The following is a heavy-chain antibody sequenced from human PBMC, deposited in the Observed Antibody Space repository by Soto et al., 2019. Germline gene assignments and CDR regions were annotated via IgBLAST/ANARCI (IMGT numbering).Heavy chain of an antibody. CDR3: ARLATAMVTFDY. CDR1: SASITTYY. J-gene: IGHJ4*02. CDR2: IYYSGTT. V-gene: IGHV4-59*08. Sequence: SETLSLTCSVSSASITTYYWSWIRQTPGKGLEWIGYIYYSGTTNYNPSLKSRVTMSVNTSKNQFSLRLNSVTAADTAVYFFARLATAMVTFDYWGQGTLVTVSS. D-gene: IGHD5-18*01.